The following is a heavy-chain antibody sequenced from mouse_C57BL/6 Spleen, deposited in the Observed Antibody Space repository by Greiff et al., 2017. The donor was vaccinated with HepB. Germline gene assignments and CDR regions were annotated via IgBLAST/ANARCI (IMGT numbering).Heavy chain of an antibody. V-gene: IGHV1-52*01. D-gene: IGHD1-1*01. J-gene: IGHJ3*01. CDR1: GYTFTSYW. Sequence: VQLQQPGAELVRPGSSVKLSCKASGYTFTSYWMHWVKQRPIQGLEWIGNIDPSDSETHYNQKFKDKATLTVDKSSSTAYMQLSSLTSEDSAVYYCARSYYYGSILWFAYWGQGTLVTVSA. CDR3: ARSYYYGSILWFAY. CDR2: IDPSDSET.